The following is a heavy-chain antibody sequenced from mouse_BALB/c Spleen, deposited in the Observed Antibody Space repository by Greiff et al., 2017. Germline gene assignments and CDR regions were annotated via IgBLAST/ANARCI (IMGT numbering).Heavy chain of an antibody. CDR1: GYTFSSYW. Sequence: QVQLKQSGAELMKPGASVKISCKATGYTFSSYWIEWVKQRPGHGLEWIGEILPGSGSTNYNEKFKGKATFTADTSSNTAYMQLSSLTSEDSAVYYCAREGGGNYVGFAYWGQGTLVTVSA. J-gene: IGHJ3*01. D-gene: IGHD2-1*01. V-gene: IGHV1-9*01. CDR3: AREGGGNYVGFAY. CDR2: ILPGSGST.